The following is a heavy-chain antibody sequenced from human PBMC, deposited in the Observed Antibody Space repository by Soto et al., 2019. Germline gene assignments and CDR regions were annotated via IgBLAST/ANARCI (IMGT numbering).Heavy chain of an antibody. J-gene: IGHJ6*02. D-gene: IGHD6-6*01. V-gene: IGHV3-30-3*01. CDR1: GFTFSSYA. CDR2: ISYDGSNK. CDR3: ARDRLLGIAARPYYYGMDV. Sequence: GGSLRLSCAASGFTFSSYAMHWVRQAPGKGLEWVAVISYDGSNKYYADSVKGRFTISRDNSKNTLYLQMNSLRAEDTAVYYCARDRLLGIAARPYYYGMDVWGQGTTVTVSS.